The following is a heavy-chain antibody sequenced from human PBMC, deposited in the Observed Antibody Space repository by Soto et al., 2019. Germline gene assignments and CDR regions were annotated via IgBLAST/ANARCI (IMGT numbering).Heavy chain of an antibody. J-gene: IGHJ4*02. V-gene: IGHV3-33*01. CDR2: IWCDGSNK. CDR1: GFTFSSYG. D-gene: IGHD4-17*01. CDR3: ARDGPYSVTPPYYFDY. Sequence: QVQLVESGGGVVQPGRSLRLSCAASGFTFSSYGMHWVRQAPGTGLEWVAVIWCDGSNKYYADSVKGRFTISRDNSKNTLYLQMNSLRAEDTAVYYCARDGPYSVTPPYYFDYWGQGTLVTVSS.